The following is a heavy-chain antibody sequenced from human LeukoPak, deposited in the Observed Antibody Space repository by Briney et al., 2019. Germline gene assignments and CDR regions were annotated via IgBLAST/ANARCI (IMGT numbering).Heavy chain of an antibody. J-gene: IGHJ4*02. D-gene: IGHD2-15*01. CDR1: GFTFSAAW. V-gene: IGHV3-15*01. CDR2: IISKSDGGTI. CDR3: STRRQDGW. Sequence: GGSLRLSCVGSGFTFSAAWMSWVRQAPGKGLEWVGRIISKSDGGTIDYAAPVKGRFTISRDDSRNTLYLQMNSLKTEDTAVYYCSTRRQDGWWGQGTLVTVS.